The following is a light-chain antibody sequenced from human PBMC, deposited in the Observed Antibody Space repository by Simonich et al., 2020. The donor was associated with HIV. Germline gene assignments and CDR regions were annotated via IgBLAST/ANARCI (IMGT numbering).Light chain of an antibody. CDR1: QSVLYNYTNHNY. V-gene: IGKV4-1*01. CDR3: QQYHSTPPT. Sequence: DIVMTQSPYSLAVSLGEMATINCNSNQSVLYNYTNHNYLTLYQQKPGQPPNMLIYWESTRESGFPYRVSGSGSGTDFTLTISSLQAEDVAVYYFQQYHSTPPTFGGGTRVAIK. CDR2: WES. J-gene: IGKJ4*01.